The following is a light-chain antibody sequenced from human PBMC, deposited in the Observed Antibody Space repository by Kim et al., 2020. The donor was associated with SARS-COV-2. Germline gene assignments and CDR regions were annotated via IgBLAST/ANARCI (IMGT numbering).Light chain of an antibody. CDR2: GNS. CDR1: SSNIGAGYD. V-gene: IGLV1-40*01. Sequence: VNISGTGSSSNIGAGYDVHGYQQLPGTAPKRLIYGNSNRPSGVPDRFSGSKSGTSASLAITGLQAEDEADYYCQSYDSSLSGSKVFGGGTQLTVL. J-gene: IGLJ3*02. CDR3: QSYDSSLSGSKV.